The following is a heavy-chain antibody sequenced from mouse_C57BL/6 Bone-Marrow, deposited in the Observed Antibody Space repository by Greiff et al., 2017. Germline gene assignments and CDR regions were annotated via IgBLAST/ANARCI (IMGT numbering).Heavy chain of an antibody. J-gene: IGHJ3*01. CDR3: ARLGTTWFAY. CDR1: GFTFSSYG. V-gene: IGHV5-6*01. D-gene: IGHD4-1*01. Sequence: EVNVVESGGDLVKPGGSLKLSCAASGFTFSSYGMSWVRQTPDKRLEWVATISSGGSYTYYPDSVKGRFTISRDNAKNTLDLQMSSLKSEDTAMYYCARLGTTWFAYWGQGTLVTVSA. CDR2: ISSGGSYT.